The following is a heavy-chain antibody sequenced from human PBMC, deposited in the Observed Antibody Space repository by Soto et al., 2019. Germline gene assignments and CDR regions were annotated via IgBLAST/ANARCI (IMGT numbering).Heavy chain of an antibody. CDR2: IYWDDAK. V-gene: IGHV2-5*02. CDR1: GFSLSTSRVG. CDR3: AHAYGGRSLP. J-gene: IGHJ5*02. Sequence: QITLKESGPTLVKPTQTLTLTCTFSGFSLSTSRVGVGWIRQPPGKALEWLAVIYWDDAKTYRPSLKRRLTNTKDTSKNQVALTMTNMDPVDTASYYCAHAYGGRSLPGGQGTLVPVSS. D-gene: IGHD1-26*01.